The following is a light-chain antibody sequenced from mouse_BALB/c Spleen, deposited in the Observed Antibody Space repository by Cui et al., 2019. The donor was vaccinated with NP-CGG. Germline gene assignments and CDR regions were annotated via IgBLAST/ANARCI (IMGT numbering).Light chain of an antibody. V-gene: IGLV1*01. CDR1: TGTITTNNY. CDR2: GTN. J-gene: IGLJ1*01. CDR3: ALWYSNHWV. Sequence: QAVVTHESALTTSPAETVTLTCRSSTGTITTNNYANWVQEKPDHLFTGLIGGTNNRAPGVPARFSGSLIGDKAALTITGAQTEDEAIYFCALWYSNHWVFGGGTKLTVL.